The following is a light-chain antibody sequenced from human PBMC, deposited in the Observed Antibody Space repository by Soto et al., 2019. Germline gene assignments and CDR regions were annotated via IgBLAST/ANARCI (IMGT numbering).Light chain of an antibody. CDR2: GAS. CDR3: QQYSNWPT. Sequence: QSPCTLSLSPGERATLSCRASQSVRSSYLAWYQQKRGQAPRLLIYGASTRATGTPARFSGSGSGTEFTLTISSLQSEDSALYYCQQYSNWPTFGQGTLLEIK. CDR1: QSVRSSY. V-gene: IGKV3-15*01. J-gene: IGKJ5*01.